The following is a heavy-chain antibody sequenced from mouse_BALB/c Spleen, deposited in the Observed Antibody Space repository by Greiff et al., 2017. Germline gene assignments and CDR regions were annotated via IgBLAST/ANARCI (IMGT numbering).Heavy chain of an antibody. Sequence: EVHLVESGGGLVKPGGSLKLSCAASGFTFSDYYMYWVRQTPEKRLEWVATISDGGSYTYYPDSVKGRFTISRDNAKNNLYLQMSSLKSEDTAMYYCASSYYRYDGGFAYWGQGTLVTVSA. CDR2: ISDGGSYT. CDR1: GFTFSDYY. CDR3: ASSYYRYDGGFAY. D-gene: IGHD2-14*01. V-gene: IGHV5-4*02. J-gene: IGHJ3*01.